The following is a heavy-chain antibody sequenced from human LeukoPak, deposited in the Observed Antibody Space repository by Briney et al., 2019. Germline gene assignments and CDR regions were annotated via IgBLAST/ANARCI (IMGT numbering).Heavy chain of an antibody. V-gene: IGHV1-2*04. Sequence: ASVKVSCKASGYTFTGYYMHWVRQAPGRGLEWMGWINPNSGGTNYAQKFQGWVTMTRDTSISTVYMELSSLRSEDTAVYYCASVYKYGMDVWGQGTTVIVSS. CDR1: GYTFTGYY. J-gene: IGHJ6*02. CDR2: INPNSGGT. CDR3: ASVYKYGMDV.